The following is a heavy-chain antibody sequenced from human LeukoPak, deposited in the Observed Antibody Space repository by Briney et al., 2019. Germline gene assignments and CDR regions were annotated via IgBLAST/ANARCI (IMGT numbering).Heavy chain of an antibody. J-gene: IGHJ5*02. CDR1: GGSISSSSYY. CDR3: ARGFRWGVWIFGVSRDQKDWFDP. V-gene: IGHV4-39*07. Sequence: SETLSLTCTVSGGSISSSSYYWGWIRQPPGKGLEWIGSIYYSGSTYYNPSLKSRVTISVDTSKNQFSLKLSSVTAADTAVYYCARGFRWGVWIFGVSRDQKDWFDPWGQGTLVTVSS. CDR2: IYYSGST. D-gene: IGHD2-2*03.